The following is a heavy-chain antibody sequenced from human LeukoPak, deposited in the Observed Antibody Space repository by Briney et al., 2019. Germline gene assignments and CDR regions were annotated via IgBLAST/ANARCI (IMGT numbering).Heavy chain of an antibody. CDR2: ISLDGNNE. CDR1: GFTFRNYY. J-gene: IGHJ4*01. CDR3: ARDLSGHWTYDY. Sequence: GRSLRLSCAASGFTFRNYYMHWVSQAPGKGLEWVAVISLDGNNEYYADSVKGRFSLSRDNSMNTLYLQLNSLRTEDTAMYYCARDLSGHWTYDYWGQGTLVTVSS. D-gene: IGHD1-1*01. V-gene: IGHV3-30-3*01.